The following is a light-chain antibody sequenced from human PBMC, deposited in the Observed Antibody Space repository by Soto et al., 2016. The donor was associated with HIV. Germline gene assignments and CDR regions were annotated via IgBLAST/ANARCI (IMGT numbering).Light chain of an antibody. CDR2: DDS. Sequence: SYELTQPPSVSVAPGETARITCGGNKIGSKSVHWYQERSGQPPLLVVYDDSDRPSGIPERFSGSSSGNTATLTISRVEAGDEAEYYCQVWDGKDDHPVFGGGTKLTVL. V-gene: IGLV3-21*02. J-gene: IGLJ3*02. CDR3: QVWDGKDDHPV. CDR1: KIGSKS.